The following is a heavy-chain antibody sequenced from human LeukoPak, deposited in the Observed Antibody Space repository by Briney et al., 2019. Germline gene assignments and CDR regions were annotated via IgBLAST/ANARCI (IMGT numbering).Heavy chain of an antibody. CDR1: GGSISSGSYY. Sequence: SETLSLTCTVSGGSISSGSYYWSWIRQPAGKGLEWIGEINHSGSTNYNPSLKSRVTISVDTSKNQFSLKLSSVTAADTAVYYCARLRKYCSSTGCYRSGYYGMDVWGKGTTVTVSS. CDR3: ARLRKYCSSTGCYRSGYYGMDV. J-gene: IGHJ6*04. CDR2: INHSGST. D-gene: IGHD2-2*01. V-gene: IGHV4-61*10.